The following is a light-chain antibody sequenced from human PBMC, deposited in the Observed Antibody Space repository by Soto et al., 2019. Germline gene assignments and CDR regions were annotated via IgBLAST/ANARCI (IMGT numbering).Light chain of an antibody. CDR2: GAS. J-gene: IGKJ2*01. CDR3: QQYGSSPPYT. Sequence: EIVWTQSPGTLSLSPGERATLSCRASQSVSSSYLAWYQQKPGQAPRLLIFGASSRATGIPDRFSGSGSGTDFTLNISRLEPEDFAVYYCQQYGSSPPYTFGQGTKVDIK. CDR1: QSVSSSY. V-gene: IGKV3-20*01.